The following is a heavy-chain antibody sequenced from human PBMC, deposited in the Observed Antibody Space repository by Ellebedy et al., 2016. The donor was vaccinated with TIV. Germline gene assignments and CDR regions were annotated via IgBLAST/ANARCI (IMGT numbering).Heavy chain of an antibody. CDR3: ARDLVADYYYGMDV. V-gene: IGHV3-7*01. J-gene: IGHJ6*02. Sequence: GGSLRLXXAASGFTFSSYWMSWVRQAPGKGLEWVANIKQDGSEKYYVDSVKGRFTISRDNAKNSLYLQMNSLRAEDTAVYYCARDLVADYYYGMDVWGQGTTVTVSS. CDR2: IKQDGSEK. CDR1: GFTFSSYW.